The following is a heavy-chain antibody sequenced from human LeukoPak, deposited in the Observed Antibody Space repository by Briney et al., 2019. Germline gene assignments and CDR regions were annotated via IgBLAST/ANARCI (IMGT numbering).Heavy chain of an antibody. CDR3: ARDRGSHYMDV. J-gene: IGHJ6*03. Sequence: PGGSLRLSCAASGFSFSSYEMNWVRQAPGKGLEWVSYISGSGSIIYYADSVKGRFTISRDNAKNSLYLQMNSLRAEDTAVYYCARDRGSHYMDVWGKGTTVTVSS. V-gene: IGHV3-48*03. CDR2: ISGSGSII. CDR1: GFSFSSYE. D-gene: IGHD3-16*01.